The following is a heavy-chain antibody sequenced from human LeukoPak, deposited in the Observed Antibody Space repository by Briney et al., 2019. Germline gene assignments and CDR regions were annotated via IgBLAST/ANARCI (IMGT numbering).Heavy chain of an antibody. V-gene: IGHV4-34*01. J-gene: IGHJ4*02. Sequence: SETLSLTCAVYGASFSGYYWNWIRQPPGKGLEWIGEINHDGSTNYNPSLKSRVTISVDTSKNQFSLKLTSVTAADTAVYYCARDLGIAVAGTPWYYWGQGTLVTVSS. CDR3: ARDLGIAVAGTPWYY. D-gene: IGHD6-19*01. CDR2: INHDGST. CDR1: GASFSGYY.